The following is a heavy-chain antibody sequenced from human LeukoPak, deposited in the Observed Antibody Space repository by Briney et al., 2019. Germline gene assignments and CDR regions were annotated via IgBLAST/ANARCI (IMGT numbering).Heavy chain of an antibody. V-gene: IGHV4-4*07. Sequence: SETLSLTCTVSGDSISNYYWSWIRQPAGKGLEWIGRIYTRGNTNYNPSLKSRVTMSVDTPKNEVSLKLTSVTAADTAVYFCARGGGTNDDFWSGYAYSFDYWGQGALVTVSS. D-gene: IGHD3-3*01. CDR3: ARGGGTNDDFWSGYAYSFDY. CDR2: IYTRGNT. J-gene: IGHJ4*02. CDR1: GDSISNYY.